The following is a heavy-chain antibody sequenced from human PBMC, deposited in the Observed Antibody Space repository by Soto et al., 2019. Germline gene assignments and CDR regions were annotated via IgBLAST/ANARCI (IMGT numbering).Heavy chain of an antibody. D-gene: IGHD2-15*01. CDR1: GGSITSNNYY. Sequence: LSLTCTVSGGSITSNNYYWAWIRQPPGKGLAWIASIYYDGTTYYNTSLKSRVTISRDTSKNQFSLRLTSMTAADTAVYYCAKVVVAATRHTDFDSWGQGTLVIVSS. CDR3: AKVVVAATRHTDFDS. V-gene: IGHV4-39*02. J-gene: IGHJ4*02. CDR2: IYYDGTT.